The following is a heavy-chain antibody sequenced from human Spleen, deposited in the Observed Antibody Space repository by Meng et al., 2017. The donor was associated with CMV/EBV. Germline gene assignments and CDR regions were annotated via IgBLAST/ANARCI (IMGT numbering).Heavy chain of an antibody. CDR3: ARVGVGSSWDRPFDY. CDR1: GGTFSSYA. J-gene: IGHJ4*02. V-gene: IGHV1-69*05. CDR2: IIPIFRTT. D-gene: IGHD6-13*01. Sequence: SVKVSCKASGGTFSSYAISWVRQAPGQGLEWMGGIIPIFRTTNYAQKFQGRVTITTDEFTSTVYMELSSLRSEDTAVYYCARVGVGSSWDRPFDYWGQGPLVTVSS.